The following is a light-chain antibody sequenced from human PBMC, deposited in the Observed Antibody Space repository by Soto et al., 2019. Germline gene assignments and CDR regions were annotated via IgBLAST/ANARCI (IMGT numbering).Light chain of an antibody. V-gene: IGLV1-47*01. CDR3: TTWDDTLDGVL. CDR1: TSSIGSNF. CDR2: RND. Sequence: QLVLTQPPSASGTPGQRVTIFCSGSTSSIGSNFVYWYQQVPGTAPKLLIYRNDQRPSGVPDRFSGSKSGTSASLAISGLRSEDEADYFCTTWDDTLDGVLFGGGTKLTVL. J-gene: IGLJ3*02.